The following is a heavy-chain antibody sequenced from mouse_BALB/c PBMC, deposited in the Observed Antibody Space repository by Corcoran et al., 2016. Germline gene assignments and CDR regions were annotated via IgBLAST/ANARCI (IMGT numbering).Heavy chain of an antibody. CDR2: ILPGSGST. CDR3: ARYYRYSLDY. V-gene: IGHV1-9*01. J-gene: IGHJ4*01. Sequence: QVQLQQSGAELMKPGASVKISCKATGYTFSSYWIEWVKQRPGHGLEWIGEILPGSGSTNYNEKFKGKATFTADTSSNTAYMQLNSLTSEDSAVYYCARYYRYSLDYWGQGTSVTVSS. D-gene: IGHD2-14*01. CDR1: GYTFSSYW.